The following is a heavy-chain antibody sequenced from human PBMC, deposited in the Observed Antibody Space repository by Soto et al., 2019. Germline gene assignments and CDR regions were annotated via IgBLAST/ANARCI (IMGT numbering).Heavy chain of an antibody. J-gene: IGHJ4*02. D-gene: IGHD5-18*01. Sequence: GGSLRLSCAASEFSFRSYWMTWVRQAPGKGLEWVALINEDGSQKYYVGSVKGRFIISRDNAKDSVYMQMDSLRAGDTAVYFCARVGRYGWDFDHWGQGTLVTVSS. CDR3: ARVGRYGWDFDH. CDR2: INEDGSQK. V-gene: IGHV3-7*01. CDR1: EFSFRSYW.